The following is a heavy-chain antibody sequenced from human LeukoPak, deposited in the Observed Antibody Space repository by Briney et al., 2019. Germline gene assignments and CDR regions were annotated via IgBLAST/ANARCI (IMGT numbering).Heavy chain of an antibody. J-gene: IGHJ5*02. D-gene: IGHD1-26*01. V-gene: IGHV1-69*04. CDR1: GGTFSSYA. CDR2: IIPILGIA. CDR3: ARETLPHSSGSYYRWFDP. Sequence: SVKVSCKASGGTFSSYAISWVRQAPGQGLEWMGRIIPILGIANYAQKFQGRVTITTDESTSTAYMELSSLRSEDTAVYYCARETLPHSSGSYYRWFDPWGQGTLVTVSS.